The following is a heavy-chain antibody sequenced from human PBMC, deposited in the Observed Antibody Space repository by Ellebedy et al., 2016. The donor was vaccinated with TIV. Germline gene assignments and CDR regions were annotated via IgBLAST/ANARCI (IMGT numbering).Heavy chain of an antibody. J-gene: IGHJ1*01. V-gene: IGHV4-39*01. CDR3: ASSATYPTGYVGNFQH. CDR2: IYYDGTT. D-gene: IGHD5-12*01. CDR1: GGPIKSTSYY. Sequence: MPSETLSLTCTVSGGPIKSTSYYWGWIRQPPGKGLEWIGRIYYDGTTFYKPSLKTRVTISVDTSRDQFSLNLISVTAADTAVYYCASSATYPTGYVGNFQHWGRGALVIVSS.